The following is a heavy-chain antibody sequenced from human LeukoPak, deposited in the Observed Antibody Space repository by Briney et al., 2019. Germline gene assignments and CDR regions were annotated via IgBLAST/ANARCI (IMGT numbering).Heavy chain of an antibody. V-gene: IGHV5-51*01. CDR1: GYSFPNYW. D-gene: IGHD5-24*01. Sequence: GESLKISCEGSGYSFPNYWIGWVRQMPGKGMEWMGIIYPGDSDTRYSPSFQGQVTISADKSISTAYLQWSSLKASDTAMYYCARQDGYNAFDYWGQGTLVTVSS. J-gene: IGHJ4*02. CDR2: IYPGDSDT. CDR3: ARQDGYNAFDY.